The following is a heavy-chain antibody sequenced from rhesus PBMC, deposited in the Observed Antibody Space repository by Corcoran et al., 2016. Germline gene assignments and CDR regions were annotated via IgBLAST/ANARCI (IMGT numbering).Heavy chain of an antibody. Sequence: QVQLQESGPGLVKPSETLPLTCAVSGASISSNYWSWFRQAPGKGLEWIVRIYGSGWSTDSNPSRKSRVTMSIDTSKNQFSLKLSSVTAADTAVYYCARGGGYGYWYFDLWGPGTPITISS. CDR1: GASISSNY. J-gene: IGHJ2*01. D-gene: IGHD5-36*01. CDR3: ARGGGYGYWYFDL. V-gene: IGHV4S2*01. CDR2: IYGSGWST.